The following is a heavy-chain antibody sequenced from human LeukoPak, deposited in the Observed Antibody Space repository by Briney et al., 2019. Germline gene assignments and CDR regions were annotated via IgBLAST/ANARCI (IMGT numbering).Heavy chain of an antibody. CDR1: GFTFSSYW. CDR2: IKQDGSEK. Sequence: GGSLRLSCAASGFTFSSYWMSWVRQGPGKGLEWVANIKQDGSEKYYVDSVKGRFTISRDNAKNSLYLQMNSLRAEDTAVYYCARDRNIVREVGIAVAIDYWGQGTLVTVSA. J-gene: IGHJ4*02. D-gene: IGHD6-19*01. CDR3: ARDRNIVREVGIAVAIDY. V-gene: IGHV3-7*01.